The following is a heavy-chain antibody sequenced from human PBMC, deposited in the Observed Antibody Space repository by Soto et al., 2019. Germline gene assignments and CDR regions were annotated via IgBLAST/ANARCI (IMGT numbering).Heavy chain of an antibody. CDR2: MSHSGGT. D-gene: IGHD1-1*01. V-gene: IGHV4-34*01. Sequence: QVQLQQWGAGLLKPSETLSLTCAVYGGFVSSGSYYWSWMRQPPGKGLEWIGEMSHSGGTHFNPSLKIRVTISVDTSKNQFSLKMSSVTAADTALYYCARVERGTATTVVDAFDIWGPGTMVTVSS. CDR3: ARVERGTATTVVDAFDI. J-gene: IGHJ3*02. CDR1: GGFVSSGSYY.